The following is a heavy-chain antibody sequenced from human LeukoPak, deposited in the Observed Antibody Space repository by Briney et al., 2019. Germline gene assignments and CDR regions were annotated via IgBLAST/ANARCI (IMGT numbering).Heavy chain of an antibody. D-gene: IGHD2-15*01. CDR3: ARGQTIFSCSGGSCYHPSDY. V-gene: IGHV1-8*01. CDR1: GYTFTSYD. J-gene: IGHJ4*02. CDR2: MNPNSGNT. Sequence: GASVKVSCKASGYTFTSYDINWLRQATGQGLAWMGWMNPNSGNTGYAQKFQGRVTMTRNTSISTAYMELSSLRSEDTAVYYCARGQTIFSCSGGSCYHPSDYWGQGNLVTVSS.